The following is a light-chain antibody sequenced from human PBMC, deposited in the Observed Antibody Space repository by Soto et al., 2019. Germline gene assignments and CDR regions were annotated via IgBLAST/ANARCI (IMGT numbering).Light chain of an antibody. V-gene: IGKV1-5*01. J-gene: IGKJ1*01. CDR3: QQYNSYSPET. Sequence: DIQMTQSPSTLSASVGDRVTITCRASQSISSWLAWYQQKPGKAPKLLIYDASSLESGVPSRFSGSGSGTEFTLNISSLQPDDFATYYCQQYNSYSPETFGQGAKVEIK. CDR2: DAS. CDR1: QSISSW.